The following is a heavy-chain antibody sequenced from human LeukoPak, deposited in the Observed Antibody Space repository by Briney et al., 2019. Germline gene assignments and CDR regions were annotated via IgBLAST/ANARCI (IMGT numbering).Heavy chain of an antibody. CDR2: INHRGNT. J-gene: IGHJ4*02. V-gene: IGHV4-34*01. D-gene: IGHD3-3*01. CDR3: AREGGFYRPLDY. Sequence: PSETLSLTCAVYGGSFSGYYWSWIRQPPGKGLEWIGEINHRGNTNYNPSLKSRVTISVDTSKNQFSLKLTSVTAADTAVYYCAREGGFYRPLDYSGQGTLVTVSS. CDR1: GGSFSGYY.